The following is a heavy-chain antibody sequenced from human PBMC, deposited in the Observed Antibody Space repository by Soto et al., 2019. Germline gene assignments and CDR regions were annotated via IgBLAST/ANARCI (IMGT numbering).Heavy chain of an antibody. Sequence: SETLSLTCTVSGGSISIYYWSWIRQPPGKGLEWVGYIYYSGSTNYNPSLKSRVTISVDTSKNQFSLKLSSVTAADTAVYYCARGHTYRGYSSGGDYFDYWGQGTLVTVSS. CDR3: ARGHTYRGYSSGGDYFDY. J-gene: IGHJ4*02. CDR1: GGSISIYY. D-gene: IGHD6-19*01. CDR2: IYYSGST. V-gene: IGHV4-59*01.